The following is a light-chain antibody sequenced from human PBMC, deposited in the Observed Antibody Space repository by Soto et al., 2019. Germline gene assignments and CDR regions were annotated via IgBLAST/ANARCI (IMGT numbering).Light chain of an antibody. J-gene: IGKJ2*01. CDR1: QSVLYSSNNKNY. CDR2: WAS. CDR3: QQYYSNTPT. Sequence: DIVMTQSPDYLAVSLGERTTINCKSSQSVLYSSNNKNYLAWYQQKPGQPPKLLIYWASTRESGVPDRFSGSGSGTDFTLTISSLQAEDVAVYYCQQYYSNTPTFGQGTKLEIK. V-gene: IGKV4-1*01.